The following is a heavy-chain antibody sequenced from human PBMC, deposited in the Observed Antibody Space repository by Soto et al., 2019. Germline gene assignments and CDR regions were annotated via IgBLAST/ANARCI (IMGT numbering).Heavy chain of an antibody. Sequence: QVQLVQSGAEVKKPGASVKVSCKASGYTFTGYYMHWVRQAPGQGLEWMGWINPNSGGTNYAQKFQGWVTRTRDTSISPAYIELSRLRSDDTAVYYCARTSSGLVIPYFDYWGQGTLVTVSS. D-gene: IGHD3-9*01. V-gene: IGHV1-2*04. CDR1: GYTFTGYY. J-gene: IGHJ4*02. CDR2: INPNSGGT. CDR3: ARTSSGLVIPYFDY.